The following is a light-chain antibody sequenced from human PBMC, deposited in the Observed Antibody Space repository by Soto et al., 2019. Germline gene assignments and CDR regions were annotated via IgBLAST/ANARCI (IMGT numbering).Light chain of an antibody. CDR2: EVS. CDR3: SSYTSSSLYV. J-gene: IGLJ1*01. Sequence: QSALTQPASVSGSPGQSITISCTGTSSDVGGYNYVSWYQQHPGKAPKLMIYEVSNRASGVSNRFSGSKSGNTASLTISGLPAEDEADYYCSSYTSSSLYVFGTGTKVTVL. CDR1: SSDVGGYNY. V-gene: IGLV2-14*01.